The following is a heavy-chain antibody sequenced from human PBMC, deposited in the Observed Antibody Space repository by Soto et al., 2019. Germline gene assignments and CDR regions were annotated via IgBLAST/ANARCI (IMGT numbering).Heavy chain of an antibody. V-gene: IGHV1-18*01. Sequence: QVQLVQSGDEVKKPGASVKVSCKASGYIFVNYGIAWVRQAPGQGLEWMGWISPYTGNTHSATKIQCRLTRTTDTSTSTAYMDLGSLTSDDTAVYYCVMVDNYVTPTPQDVWGQGTTVTVSS. J-gene: IGHJ6*02. CDR2: ISPYTGNT. CDR1: GYIFVNYG. D-gene: IGHD3-16*01. CDR3: VMVDNYVTPTPQDV.